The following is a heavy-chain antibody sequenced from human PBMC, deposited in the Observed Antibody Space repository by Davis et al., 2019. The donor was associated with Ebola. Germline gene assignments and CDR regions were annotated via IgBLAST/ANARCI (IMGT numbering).Heavy chain of an antibody. CDR3: ARAQFPTTSDH. Sequence: ASVKVSCKASGYTFTAFFIHWVRQSPGQGLEWMGRINPKTGATKYLQKFQGRVTMTGDSSIDTAYMELGSLRSDDTAVYYCARAQFPTTSDHWGQGTLATVSS. V-gene: IGHV1-2*06. J-gene: IGHJ4*02. D-gene: IGHD1-1*01. CDR1: GYTFTAFF. CDR2: INPKTGAT.